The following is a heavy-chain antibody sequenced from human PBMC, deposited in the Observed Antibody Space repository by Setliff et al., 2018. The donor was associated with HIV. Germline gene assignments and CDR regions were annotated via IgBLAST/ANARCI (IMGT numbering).Heavy chain of an antibody. Sequence: QAGGSLRLSCAASGFTFSSHWMHWVRQAPGKGLVWVSRINSDGSSTAYADSVKGRFTISRDNAKSTLYLQMNSLRVEDTAVYYCAREDVTTSGLDIWGQGTLVTVSS. CDR3: AREDVTTSGLDI. CDR2: INSDGSST. CDR1: GFTFSSHW. V-gene: IGHV3-74*01. J-gene: IGHJ4*02. D-gene: IGHD4-17*01.